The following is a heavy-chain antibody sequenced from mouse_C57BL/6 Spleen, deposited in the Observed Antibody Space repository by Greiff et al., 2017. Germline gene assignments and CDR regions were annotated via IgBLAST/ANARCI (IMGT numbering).Heavy chain of an antibody. J-gene: IGHJ1*03. CDR2: INPSSGYT. Sequence: QVQLQQSGAELARPGASVKMSCKASGYTFTSYTMHWVKQRPGQGLEWIGCINPSSGYTKYNQKFKDKATLTADKSSSTAYMQLSSLTSEDSAVYYCARGDGSIWYFDVWGTGTTVTVSS. CDR1: GYTFTSYT. D-gene: IGHD1-1*01. V-gene: IGHV1-4*01. CDR3: ARGDGSIWYFDV.